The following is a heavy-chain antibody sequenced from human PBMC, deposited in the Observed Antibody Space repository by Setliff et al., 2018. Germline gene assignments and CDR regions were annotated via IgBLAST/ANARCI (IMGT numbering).Heavy chain of an antibody. CDR3: ARGRRGYGSGSYYATEYFQH. Sequence: PSETLSLTCTVSGGSISNYYWTWIRQPPGKGLDWIGYIYTSGSTNYNPSLKSRVTISVDTAKNQFSLKLSSVTAADTAVDYCARGRRGYGSGSYYATEYFQHWGQGTLVTVSS. D-gene: IGHD3-10*01. CDR1: GGSISNYY. J-gene: IGHJ1*01. CDR2: IYTSGST. V-gene: IGHV4-4*08.